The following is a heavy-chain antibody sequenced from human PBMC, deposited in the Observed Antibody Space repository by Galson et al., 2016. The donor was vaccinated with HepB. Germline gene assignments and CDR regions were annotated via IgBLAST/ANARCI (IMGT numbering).Heavy chain of an antibody. CDR1: GGTFSSYI. J-gene: IGHJ4*02. D-gene: IGHD3-22*01. Sequence: SVKVSCKASGGTFSSYIISWVRQAPGQGLEWMGRILPILGIANYAQKFQGRVTISADKSTSTAYMELSSLRSEDTAVYYCARLGRNYYNSSGYYYEPDYWGQGTLVTASS. CDR2: ILPILGIA. CDR3: ARLGRNYYNSSGYYYEPDY. V-gene: IGHV1-69*02.